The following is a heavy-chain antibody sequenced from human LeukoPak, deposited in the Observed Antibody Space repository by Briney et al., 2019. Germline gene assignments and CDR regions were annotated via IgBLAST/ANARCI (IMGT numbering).Heavy chain of an antibody. CDR1: GYTFTDYY. CDR3: ARYKVGELTGDY. V-gene: IGHV1-46*01. J-gene: IGHJ4*02. D-gene: IGHD1-7*01. CDR2: INPSDGTT. Sequence: GASVKVSCKASGYTFTDYYMHWVRQVPGQGLEWMGIINPSDGTTFYAQKFQGRVIITRDTSTSTFYMELRSLRSEDTAVYYCARYKVGELTGDYWGQGTLVTVYS.